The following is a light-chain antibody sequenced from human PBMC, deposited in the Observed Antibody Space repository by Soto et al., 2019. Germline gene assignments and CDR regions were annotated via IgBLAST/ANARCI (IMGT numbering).Light chain of an antibody. CDR2: VNSDGSH. CDR3: QTWGTGIRV. J-gene: IGLJ7*01. CDR1: SGHSSYA. V-gene: IGLV4-69*01. Sequence: QLVLTQSPSASASLGASVKLTCTLSSGHSSYAIAWHQQQPEKGPRYLMKVNSDGSHNKGDGIPDRFSGSSSGAERYLTISGLQSEDEADYYCQTWGTGIRVFGGGTQLTVL.